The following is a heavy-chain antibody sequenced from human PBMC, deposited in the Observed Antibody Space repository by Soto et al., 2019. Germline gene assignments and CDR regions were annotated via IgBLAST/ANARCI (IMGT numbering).Heavy chain of an antibody. V-gene: IGHV1-3*01. Sequence: ASVKVSCKASGYTFTGYAMHWVRQAPGQRLEWMGWINAGNGNTKYSQKFQGRVTITRDTSASSAYMELSSLRSEDTAVYYCARAVAVAADFDYWGQGTLVTVSS. CDR3: ARAVAVAADFDY. J-gene: IGHJ4*02. CDR1: GYTFTGYA. CDR2: INAGNGNT. D-gene: IGHD6-19*01.